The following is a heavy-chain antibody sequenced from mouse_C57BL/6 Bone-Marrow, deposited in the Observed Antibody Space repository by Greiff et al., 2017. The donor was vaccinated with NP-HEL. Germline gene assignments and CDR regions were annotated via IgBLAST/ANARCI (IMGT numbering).Heavy chain of an antibody. CDR1: GYTFTDYY. CDR3: ARCGYYAMDY. V-gene: IGHV1-19*01. CDR2: INPYNGGT. Sequence: EVQLQQSGPVLVKPGASVKMSCKASGYTFTDYYMNWVKQSHGKSLEWIGVINPYNGGTSYNQKFKGKATLTVDKSSGTAYMELNSLTSEDSAVYYCARCGYYAMDYWGQGTSVTVSS. J-gene: IGHJ4*01.